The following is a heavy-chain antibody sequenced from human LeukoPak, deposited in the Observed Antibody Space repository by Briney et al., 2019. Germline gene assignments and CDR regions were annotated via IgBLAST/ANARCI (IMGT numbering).Heavy chain of an antibody. J-gene: IGHJ4*02. CDR2: ISSSSSSYI. CDR1: GFTFSSYS. CDR3: ARALNRWIVGARRGYYFDY. Sequence: GGSLRLSCAASGFTFSSYSMNWVRQAPGKGLEWVSSISSSSSSYIYYADSVKGRFTISRDNAKNSLYLQMNSLRAEDTAVYYCARALNRWIVGARRGYYFDYWGQGTLVTVSS. D-gene: IGHD1-26*01. V-gene: IGHV3-21*01.